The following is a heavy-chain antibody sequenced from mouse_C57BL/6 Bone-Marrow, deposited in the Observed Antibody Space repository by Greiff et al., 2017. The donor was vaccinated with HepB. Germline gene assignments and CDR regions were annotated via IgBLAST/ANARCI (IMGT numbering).Heavy chain of an antibody. CDR2: IFPGSGST. J-gene: IGHJ4*01. Sequence: VQLQQSGPELVKPGASVKISCKASGYTFTDYYINWVKQRPGQGLEWIGWIFPGSGSTYYNEKFKGKATLTVDKSSSTAYMLLSSLTSEDSAVYFCAREGLFITTVVATSDAMDYWGQGTSVTVSS. D-gene: IGHD1-1*01. CDR1: GYTFTDYY. CDR3: AREGLFITTVVATSDAMDY. V-gene: IGHV1-75*01.